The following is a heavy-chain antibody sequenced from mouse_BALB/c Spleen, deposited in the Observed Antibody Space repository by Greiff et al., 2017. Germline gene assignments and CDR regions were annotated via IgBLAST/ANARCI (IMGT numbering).Heavy chain of an antibody. J-gene: IGHJ4*01. Sequence: VQLQQSGPELVKPGASVKMSCKASGYTFTDYYMDWVKQSHGESFEWIGRVNPYNGGTSYNQKFKGKATLTVDKSSSTAYMELNSLTSEDSAVYYCAREEYDYGDYYAMDYWGQGTSVTVSS. CDR1: GYTFTDYY. V-gene: IGHV1-19*01. CDR2: VNPYNGGT. D-gene: IGHD2-4*01. CDR3: AREEYDYGDYYAMDY.